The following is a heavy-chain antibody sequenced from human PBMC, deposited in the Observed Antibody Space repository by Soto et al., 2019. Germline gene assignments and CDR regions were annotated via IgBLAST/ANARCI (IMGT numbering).Heavy chain of an antibody. CDR3: ARDRLITYGAKIAPDH. CDR2: IWYDGSYQ. Sequence: GGSLRLSCAASGFTFSSYGMHWVRQAPGKGLEWVSAIWYDGSYQYYADPVRGRFTTSRDNSNNTLFLQMNSLRVEDTAVYYCARDRLITYGAKIAPDHWGQGALVTVSS. V-gene: IGHV3-33*01. J-gene: IGHJ5*02. D-gene: IGHD3-16*01. CDR1: GFTFSSYG.